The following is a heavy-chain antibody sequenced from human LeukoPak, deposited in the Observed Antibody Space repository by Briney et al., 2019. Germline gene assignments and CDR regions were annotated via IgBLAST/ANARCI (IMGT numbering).Heavy chain of an antibody. Sequence: GGSLRLSCAASGFTFSRYGMHWVRQAPGKGLDWVAVISTDGSQKFYTDSVQGRFTVSRDNAKNTLSLQMNGLRADDSAVYYCAKVVVAGTHYFDHWGQGTLVTVSP. J-gene: IGHJ4*02. V-gene: IGHV3-30*18. CDR3: AKVVVAGTHYFDH. D-gene: IGHD6-19*01. CDR1: GFTFSRYG. CDR2: ISTDGSQK.